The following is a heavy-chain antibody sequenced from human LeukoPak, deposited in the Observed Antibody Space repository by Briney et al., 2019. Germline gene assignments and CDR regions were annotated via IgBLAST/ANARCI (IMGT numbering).Heavy chain of an antibody. J-gene: IGHJ3*02. V-gene: IGHV4-59*01. D-gene: IGHD3-10*01. CDR3: ARDSRNYYYGSGSPDAFDI. Sequence: SETLSLTCTVSGGSISSYYWSWIRQPPGRGLEWIGYIYYSGSTNYNPSLKSRVTISVDTSKNQFSLKLSSVTAADTAVYYCARDSRNYYYGSGSPDAFDIWGQGTMVTVSS. CDR1: GGSISSYY. CDR2: IYYSGST.